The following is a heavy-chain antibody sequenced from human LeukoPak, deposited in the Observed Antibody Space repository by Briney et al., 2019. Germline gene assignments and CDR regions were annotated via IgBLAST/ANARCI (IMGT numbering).Heavy chain of an antibody. V-gene: IGHV3-21*01. Sequence: GGSLRLSCTASGFTFSSYSLNWVRQAPGKGLEWVSFISSSNSIYYADSVKGRFAISRDNAKNPLYLQMNSLRAEDTAVYYCVRDGEDGWNDLDCWGQGTLVTVSS. D-gene: IGHD1-1*01. CDR2: ISSSNSI. CDR3: VRDGEDGWNDLDC. J-gene: IGHJ4*02. CDR1: GFTFSSYS.